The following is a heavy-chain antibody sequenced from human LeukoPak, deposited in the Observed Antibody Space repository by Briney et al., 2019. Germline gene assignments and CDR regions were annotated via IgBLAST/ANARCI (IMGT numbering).Heavy chain of an antibody. D-gene: IGHD6-19*01. Sequence: SETLSPTCTVSGGSISSYYWSWIRQPSGKGLEWIGYVHYSGSTRYNPSLESRVTISVDTSKNQFSLKLSSATAADTAVYYCARQRSYSSGFLVDYWGQGTLVTVSS. J-gene: IGHJ4*02. CDR1: GGSISSYY. CDR3: ARQRSYSSGFLVDY. CDR2: VHYSGST. V-gene: IGHV4-59*08.